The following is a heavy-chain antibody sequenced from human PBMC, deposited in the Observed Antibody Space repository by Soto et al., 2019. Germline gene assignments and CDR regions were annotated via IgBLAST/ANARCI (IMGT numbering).Heavy chain of an antibody. Sequence: QVQLRESGPGLMRPSQTLSLTCTVSGASVTSTGYYWTWIRQSPGKGLEWLGYILHNGNADYSPSLETRLSISPDSSKNQFPLKVNSVSASDTAIYFCARVSTVSAEYYFDYWGQGALVTVSS. V-gene: IGHV4-30-4*01. D-gene: IGHD3-3*01. CDR1: GASVTSTGYY. CDR3: ARVSTVSAEYYFDY. J-gene: IGHJ4*02. CDR2: ILHNGNA.